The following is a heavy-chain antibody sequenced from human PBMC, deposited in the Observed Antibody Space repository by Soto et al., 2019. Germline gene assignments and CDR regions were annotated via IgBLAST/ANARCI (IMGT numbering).Heavy chain of an antibody. CDR3: ARDIGSYAYGEGY. D-gene: IGHD3-10*01. CDR2: VYSSGTT. Sequence: WETLSLTCSVSGGSINSYWWSWIRQPAGKGLEWIGRVYSSGTTDYNPSLNSRATMSVETSKNQFSPKLSSVTAADTAVYYCARDIGSYAYGEGYCGQRIQLTVSS. CDR1: GGSINSYW. J-gene: IGHJ4*02. V-gene: IGHV4-4*07.